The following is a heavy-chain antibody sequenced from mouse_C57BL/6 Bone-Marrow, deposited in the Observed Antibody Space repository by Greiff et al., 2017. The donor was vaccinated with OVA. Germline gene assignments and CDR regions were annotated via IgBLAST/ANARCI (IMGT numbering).Heavy chain of an antibody. Sequence: ESGPGLVKPSQSLSLTCSVTGYSIPSGYYWNWIRQFPGNKLEWMGYISYDGSNNYNPSLKNRISITRDTSKNQFFLKLNSVTTEDTATYYCAREGLRAYWGQGTLVTVSA. CDR2: ISYDGSN. V-gene: IGHV3-6*01. CDR1: GYSIPSGYY. J-gene: IGHJ3*01. CDR3: AREGLRAY. D-gene: IGHD1-1*01.